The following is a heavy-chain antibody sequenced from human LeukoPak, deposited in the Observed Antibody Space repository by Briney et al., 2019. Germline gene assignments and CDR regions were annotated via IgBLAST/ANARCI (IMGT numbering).Heavy chain of an antibody. CDR2: INHTGGST. Sequence: ASLKISCKASGYNFISYYMHWVRQAPGQGLEWMGIINHTGGSTRYAQKFQDRVTMTRDTSTSTVYMERSSLKSEDTAVYYCAREDVVSVDDVRYYYYGMDVRGQGTTVTVSS. J-gene: IGHJ6*02. D-gene: IGHD5/OR15-5a*01. CDR3: AREDVVSVDDVRYYYYGMDV. CDR1: GYNFISYY. V-gene: IGHV1-46*01.